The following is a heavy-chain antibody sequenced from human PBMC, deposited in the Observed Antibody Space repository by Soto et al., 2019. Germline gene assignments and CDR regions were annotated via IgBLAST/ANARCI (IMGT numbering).Heavy chain of an antibody. CDR3: TRVDTVVIPSARNPYGMDV. V-gene: IGHV3-74*01. CDR2: INSDGSST. Sequence: GGSLRLSCAASGCTFDSYWMHWVRQAPGKGLVWVSRINSDGSSTNYADSVKGRFAISRDNAKNTLYLQMNSLRAEDTAVYYCTRVDTVVIPSARNPYGMDVWGQGTTVTVSS. J-gene: IGHJ6*02. CDR1: GCTFDSYW. D-gene: IGHD2-2*03.